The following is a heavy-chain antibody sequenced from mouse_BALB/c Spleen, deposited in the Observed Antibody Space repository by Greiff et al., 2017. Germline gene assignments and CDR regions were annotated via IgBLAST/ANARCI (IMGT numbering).Heavy chain of an antibody. V-gene: IGHV1-9*01. CDR1: GYTFSSYW. CDR2: ILPGSGST. Sequence: QVQLQQSGAELMKPGASVKISCKATGYTFSSYWIEWVKQRPGHGLEWIGEILPGSGSTNYNEKFKGKATMTADTSSNTAYLQLSSLTSEDTAVYYCNAWDGYYSFAYWGQGTLVTVSA. D-gene: IGHD2-3*01. CDR3: NAWDGYYSFAY. J-gene: IGHJ3*01.